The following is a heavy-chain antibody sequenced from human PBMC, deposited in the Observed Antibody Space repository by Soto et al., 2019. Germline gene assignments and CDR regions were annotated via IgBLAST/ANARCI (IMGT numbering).Heavy chain of an antibody. J-gene: IGHJ3*02. Sequence: QVQLVQSGAEVKKPGASVKISCKASGYTFTNYVIHWVRQAPGQRLEWMGWIRGGNANTAYSQKFQGRVNITRDTSANTAYMELRGLRSEDTAMFYCARAGTRSGWLYGAFDIWGQGTMVTVFS. CDR3: ARAGTRSGWLYGAFDI. D-gene: IGHD6-19*01. CDR1: GYTFTNYV. V-gene: IGHV1-3*01. CDR2: IRGGNANT.